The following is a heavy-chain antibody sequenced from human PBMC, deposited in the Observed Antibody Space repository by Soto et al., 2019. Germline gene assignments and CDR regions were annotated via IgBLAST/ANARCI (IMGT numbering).Heavy chain of an antibody. J-gene: IGHJ5*02. CDR2: IIPIFGTA. V-gene: IGHV1-69*15. D-gene: IGHD3-16*01. CDR1: GGTFSTYA. CDR3: ASPGDHYGP. Sequence: QVQLVQSGAEVKKPGSSVKVSCKASGGTFSTYAIGWVRQAPGQGLEWMGSIIPIFGTANYAPKFQGRVTITADESAGTVYLAMRSLRYEDTAVYYCASPGDHYGPWGQGTLVTVSS.